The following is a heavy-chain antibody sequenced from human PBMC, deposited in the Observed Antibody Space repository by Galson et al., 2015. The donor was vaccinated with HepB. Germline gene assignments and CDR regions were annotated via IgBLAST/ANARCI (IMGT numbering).Heavy chain of an antibody. Sequence: CAIYGDSVSSNSAAWYWIRQSPSRGLEWLGRTYYRAKWYNDYAVSVRGRITINSDTSKNQFSLHLNFVTPEDTAVYYCAKVAGTIYYYGMDVWGQGTRVTVAS. CDR1: GDSVSSNSAA. V-gene: IGHV6-1*01. CDR3: AKVAGTIYYYGMDV. J-gene: IGHJ6*02. CDR2: TYYRAKWYN. D-gene: IGHD2-15*01.